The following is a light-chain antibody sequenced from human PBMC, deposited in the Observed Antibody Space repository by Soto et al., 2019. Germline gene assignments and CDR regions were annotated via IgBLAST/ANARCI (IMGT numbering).Light chain of an antibody. V-gene: IGLV2-8*01. CDR1: SSDVGGYNY. CDR3: SSYTSSSTLLV. Sequence: LTQPPSASGSPGQSVTISCTGTSSDVGGYNYVSWYQQHPGKAPKLMIYEVSKRPSGVPDRLSGSKSGNTASLTISGLQAEDEADYYCSSYTSSSTLLVFGTGTKVTVL. J-gene: IGLJ1*01. CDR2: EVS.